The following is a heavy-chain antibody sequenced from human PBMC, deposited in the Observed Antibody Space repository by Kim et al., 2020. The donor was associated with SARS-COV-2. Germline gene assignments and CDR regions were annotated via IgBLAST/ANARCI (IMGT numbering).Heavy chain of an antibody. V-gene: IGHV4-31*03. CDR2: IYYSGST. CDR3: AFQTSYYYGSGAV. J-gene: IGHJ6*02. CDR1: GGSISSGGYY. D-gene: IGHD3-10*01. Sequence: SETLSLTCTVSGGSISSGGYYWSWIRQHPGKGLEWIGYIYYSGSTYYNPSLKSRVTISVDTSKNQFSLKLSSVTAADTAVYYCAFQTSYYYGSGAVWGQGTTVTVSS.